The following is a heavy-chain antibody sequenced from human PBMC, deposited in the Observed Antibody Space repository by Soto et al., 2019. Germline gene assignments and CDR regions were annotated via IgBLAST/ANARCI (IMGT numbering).Heavy chain of an antibody. V-gene: IGHV3-23*01. Sequence: PGGSLRLSCAASGFTFSSYAMSWVRQAPGKGLEWVSAISGSGGSTYYADSVKGRFTISRDNSKNTLYLQMNSLRAEDTAVYYCAKDWMVRGVIIPYYFGYWGQGTLVSVSS. CDR3: AKDWMVRGVIIPYYFGY. D-gene: IGHD3-10*01. CDR1: GFTFSSYA. CDR2: ISGSGGST. J-gene: IGHJ4*02.